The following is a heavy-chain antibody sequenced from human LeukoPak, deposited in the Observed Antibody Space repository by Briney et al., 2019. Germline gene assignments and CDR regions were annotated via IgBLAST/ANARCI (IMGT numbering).Heavy chain of an antibody. CDR1: GYTFTGYY. CDR2: IKPNSGGT. Sequence: ASVKVSCKASGYTFTGYYMHWVRQAPGQGLEWMGWIKPNSGGTNYAQKFQGRVTMTRDTSISTAYMELSRLRSDDTAVYYCARKGRGFFYYYYGMDVWGQGTTVTVSS. D-gene: IGHD6-25*01. J-gene: IGHJ6*02. CDR3: ARKGRGFFYYYYGMDV. V-gene: IGHV1-2*02.